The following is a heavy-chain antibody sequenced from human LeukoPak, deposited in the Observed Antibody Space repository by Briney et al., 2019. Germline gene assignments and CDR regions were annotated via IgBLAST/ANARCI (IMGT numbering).Heavy chain of an antibody. V-gene: IGHV3-53*01. Sequence: GGSLRLSCAASGFTVSTNFMAWVRQAPGKGLEWLSVIHSGGSSEYAASVKGRFTISRDTSKNTVYLQMNSLKAEEPAVYYCAIDHLYGSSGFPYYAFDIWGQGTMVTVSS. CDR2: IHSGGSS. J-gene: IGHJ3*02. CDR3: AIDHLYGSSGFPYYAFDI. D-gene: IGHD6-25*01. CDR1: GFTVSTNF.